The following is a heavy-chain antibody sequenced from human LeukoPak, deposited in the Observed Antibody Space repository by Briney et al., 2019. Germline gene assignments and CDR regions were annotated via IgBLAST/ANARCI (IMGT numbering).Heavy chain of an antibody. CDR2: MNPNSGNT. CDR1: GYTFTSYD. J-gene: IGHJ6*03. V-gene: IGHV1-8*01. Sequence: ASVKVSCKASGYTFTSYDINWVRQATGQALEWMGWMNPNSGNTGYAQKFQGRVTMTRNTPISTAHMELSSLRSEYTAVYYCARSRFTVDMVVIHYYYYYMDVWGKGTTVTVSS. D-gene: IGHD5-12*01. CDR3: ARSRFTVDMVVIHYYYYYMDV.